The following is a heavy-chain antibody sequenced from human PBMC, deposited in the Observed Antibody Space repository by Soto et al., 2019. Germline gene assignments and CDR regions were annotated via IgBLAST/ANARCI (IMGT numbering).Heavy chain of an antibody. V-gene: IGHV4-61*08. D-gene: IGHD6-19*01. J-gene: IGHJ4*02. CDR1: GGSIDSGAYY. CDR2: VYYSGTT. CDR3: ARDQRLDSYSSPLYLYFDS. Sequence: SETLSLTCTVSGGSIDSGAYYWSWIRQPPGKGPEWIGYVYYSGTTNYNPFLKSRVTLSLDKSKNQFSLKMNSVTAADTAVYYCARDQRLDSYSSPLYLYFDSWGQGSLVTVSS.